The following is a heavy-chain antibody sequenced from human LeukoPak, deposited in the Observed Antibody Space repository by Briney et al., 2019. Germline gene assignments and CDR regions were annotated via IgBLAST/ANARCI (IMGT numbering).Heavy chain of an antibody. D-gene: IGHD3-16*01. V-gene: IGHV4-59*12. J-gene: IGHJ3*02. CDR1: GAFIGRDS. CDR2: ISHSGTT. CDR3: ARGLGGLGYDAFDI. Sequence: SETLSLTCTVSGAFIGRDSWGWIRQPPGKGLEWIGYISHSGTTDYKASLEGRVTISRDTSKNQFSLNLSSVTAADTAVYYCARGLGGLGYDAFDIWGQGTMVTVSS.